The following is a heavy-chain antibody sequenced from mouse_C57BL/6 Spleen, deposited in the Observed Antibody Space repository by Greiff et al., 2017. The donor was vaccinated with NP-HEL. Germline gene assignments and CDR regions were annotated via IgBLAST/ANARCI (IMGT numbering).Heavy chain of an antibody. CDR2: ISSGSSTI. Sequence: EVQRVESGGGLVKPGGSLKLSCAASGFTFSDYGMPWVRQAPEKGLEWVAYISSGSSTIYYADPVKGRFTISRDNAKNTLFLQMTSLRSEDTAMYYCARKDYYDAMDYWGQGTSVTVSS. D-gene: IGHD2-4*01. CDR1: GFTFSDYG. V-gene: IGHV5-17*01. CDR3: ARKDYYDAMDY. J-gene: IGHJ4*01.